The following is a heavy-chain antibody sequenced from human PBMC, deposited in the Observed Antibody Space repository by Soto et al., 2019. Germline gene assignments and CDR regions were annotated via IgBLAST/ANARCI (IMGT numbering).Heavy chain of an antibody. V-gene: IGHV3-15*01. D-gene: IGHD6-13*01. CDR2: XITKTKGGTT. CDR3: TTGLELHSGSSWQHV. CDR1: GFTFSNAW. J-gene: IGHJ6*02. Sequence: EVXLVESGGGLVKPGGCLRLSCAASGFTFSNAWVXWXXXXXGKGXXXXXXXITKTKGGTTAYAAPVEGRFTISRDDSKNTLYLQMNSLKTEDTTVYYCTTGLELHSGSSWQHVWGQGTTVTVSS.